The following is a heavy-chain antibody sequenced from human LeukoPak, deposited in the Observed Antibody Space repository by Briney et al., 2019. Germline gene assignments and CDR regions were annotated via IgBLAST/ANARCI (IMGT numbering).Heavy chain of an antibody. CDR1: GFTFSSYA. Sequence: PGGSLRLSCAASGFTFSSYAMSWVRQAPGKGLEWVSSISSSSSYIYYADSVKGRFTISRDNAKNSLYLQMNSLRAEDTAVYYCAADDFWSGYPIDYWGQGTLVTVSS. V-gene: IGHV3-21*01. J-gene: IGHJ4*02. CDR2: ISSSSSYI. CDR3: AADDFWSGYPIDY. D-gene: IGHD3-3*01.